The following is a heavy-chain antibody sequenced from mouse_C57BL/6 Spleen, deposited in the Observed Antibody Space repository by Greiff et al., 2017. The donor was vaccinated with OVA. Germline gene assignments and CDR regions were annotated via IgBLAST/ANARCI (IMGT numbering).Heavy chain of an antibody. CDR1: GYSITSGYY. J-gene: IGHJ4*01. V-gene: IGHV3-6*01. CDR2: ISYDGSN. Sequence: DVKLQESGPGLVKPSQSLSLTRSVTGYSITSGYYWNWIRQFPGNKLEWMGYISYDGSNNYNPSLKNRISITRDTSKNQFFLKLNSVTTEDTATYYCASGMDYWGQGTSVTVSS. CDR3: ASGMDY.